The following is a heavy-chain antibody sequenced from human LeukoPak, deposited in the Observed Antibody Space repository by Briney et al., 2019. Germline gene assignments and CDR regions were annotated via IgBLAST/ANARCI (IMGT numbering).Heavy chain of an antibody. CDR1: GGSISSYY. J-gene: IGHJ5*02. Sequence: SETLSLTCTVSGGSISSYYWSWIRQPPGKGLEWIGYIYYSGSTNYNPSLKSRVTISVDTSKNQFSLKLSSVTAADTAVYYCARHIRYGDYVRRFDPWGQGTLVTVSS. D-gene: IGHD4-17*01. V-gene: IGHV4-59*01. CDR3: ARHIRYGDYVRRFDP. CDR2: IYYSGST.